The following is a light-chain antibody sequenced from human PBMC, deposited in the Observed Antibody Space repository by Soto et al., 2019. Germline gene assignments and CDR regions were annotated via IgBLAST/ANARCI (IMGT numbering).Light chain of an antibody. CDR1: ESIQNN. CDR3: QQYNTPAMS. V-gene: IGKV1-5*03. CDR2: KAS. Sequence: TQITQSPSPLSASVGDRVTITCRASESIQNNLAWYQQKPGKAPKLLIQKASALQSGVPSRFSGSQSGTQFTLTISSLQPDDFATYFCQQYNTPAMSFGQGTRLEIK. J-gene: IGKJ5*01.